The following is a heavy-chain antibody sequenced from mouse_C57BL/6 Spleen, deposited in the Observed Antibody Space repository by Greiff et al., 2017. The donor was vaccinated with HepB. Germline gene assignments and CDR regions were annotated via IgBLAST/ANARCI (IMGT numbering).Heavy chain of an antibody. J-gene: IGHJ4*01. CDR3: AVAYYSNGMDY. CDR2: IHPNSGST. Sequence: QVQLQQPGAELVKSGASVKLSCKASGYTFTSYWMHGVKQRPGQGLEWIGMIHPNSGSTNYNEKFKRKATLTVDKSSSTAYMQLSSLTSEDSAVYYCAVAYYSNGMDYWGQGTSVTVSS. D-gene: IGHD2-5*01. V-gene: IGHV1-64*01. CDR1: GYTFTSYW.